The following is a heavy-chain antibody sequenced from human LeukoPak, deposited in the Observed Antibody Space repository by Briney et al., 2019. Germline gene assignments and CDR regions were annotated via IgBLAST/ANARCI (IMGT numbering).Heavy chain of an antibody. CDR1: GCTFNYYY. Sequence: GSLRLSCAASGCTFNYYYMNWVRQAPGKGLEWVSYISSSSSTIYYADSVKGRFTISRDNAKNSLYLQMNSLRAEDTAVYYCTRSVDIDYWGQGTLVTVSS. CDR3: TRSVDIDY. J-gene: IGHJ4*02. CDR2: ISSSSSTI. V-gene: IGHV3-48*01. D-gene: IGHD5-12*01.